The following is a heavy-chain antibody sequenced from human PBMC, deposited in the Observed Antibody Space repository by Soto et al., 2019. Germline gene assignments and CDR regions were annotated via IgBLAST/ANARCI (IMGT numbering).Heavy chain of an antibody. CDR2: MSQSGST. CDR3: ARHMDYNILTGYFD. Sequence: QLKLQESGPALVRPSETLSLNCVVSGGSTRSSIHSWGWIRQPPGKGLEWIGGMSQSGSTHYNPSLKSRVNISADKSKNQFSLTLTTVTPTDTAVYFCARHMDYNILTGYFDWGQGTLVTVSS. CDR1: GGSTRSSIHS. J-gene: IGHJ4*02. V-gene: IGHV4-39*01. D-gene: IGHD3-9*01.